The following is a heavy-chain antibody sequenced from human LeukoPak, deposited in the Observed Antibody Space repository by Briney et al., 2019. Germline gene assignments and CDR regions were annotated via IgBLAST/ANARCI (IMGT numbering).Heavy chain of an antibody. J-gene: IGHJ4*02. D-gene: IGHD2-15*01. CDR1: GFIFSNYW. CDR3: ARVRGSSGYYFDY. CDR2: INTDGRST. Sequence: GGSLRLSCAASGFIFSNYWMHWVRQAPGKGLVWVSHINTDGRSTTYAASVKGRFTISRDNAKNMLYLQMNSLRAEDTAMYYCARVRGSSGYYFDYWGPGTLITVSS. V-gene: IGHV3-74*01.